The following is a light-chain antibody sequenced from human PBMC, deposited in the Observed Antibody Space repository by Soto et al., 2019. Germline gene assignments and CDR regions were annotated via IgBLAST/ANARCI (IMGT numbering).Light chain of an antibody. V-gene: IGKV1-5*01. CDR3: PPYDSDWT. CDR1: QNIRSR. J-gene: IGKJ1*01. CDR2: DAS. Sequence: DFRMTQSPSTLSASVGDRVTITCRASQNIRSRLAWFQQKPGKAPKLLIYDASSLESGVPQRFSGSGSGTEFTLTTGCLEADDFSTCYCPPYDSDWTFGHGNKVE.